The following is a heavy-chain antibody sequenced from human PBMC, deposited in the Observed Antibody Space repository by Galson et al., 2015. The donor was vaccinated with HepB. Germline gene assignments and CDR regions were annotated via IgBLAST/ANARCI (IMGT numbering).Heavy chain of an antibody. J-gene: IGHJ4*02. Sequence: SLRLSCAASGFTFSSYAMSWVRQAPGKGLEWVSAISGSGGSTYYADSVKGRFTISRDNAKNTLYLQMNSLRAEDTAVYYCAKDPDYYGAGSYSDYWGPGTLVTVSS. CDR3: AKDPDYYGAGSYSDY. CDR1: GFTFSSYA. D-gene: IGHD3-10*01. V-gene: IGHV3-23*01. CDR2: ISGSGGST.